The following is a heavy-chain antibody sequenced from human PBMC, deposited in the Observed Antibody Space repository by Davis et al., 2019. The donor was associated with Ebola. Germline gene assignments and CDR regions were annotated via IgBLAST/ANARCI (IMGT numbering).Heavy chain of an antibody. J-gene: IGHJ4*02. CDR2: IYYSGST. D-gene: IGHD3-22*01. Sequence: SETLSLTCTVSGGSISSGDYYWSWIRQPPGKGLEWIGYIYYSGSTYYNPSLKSRVTISVDTSKNQFSLKLSSLTAADTAVYYCARVDDSSGYVFDYWVQGTLVTVSS. V-gene: IGHV4-30-4*01. CDR3: ARVDDSSGYVFDY. CDR1: GGSISSGDYY.